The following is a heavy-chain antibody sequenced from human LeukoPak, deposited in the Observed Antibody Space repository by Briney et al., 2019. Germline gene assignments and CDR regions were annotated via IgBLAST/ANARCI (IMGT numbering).Heavy chain of an antibody. V-gene: IGHV4-59*01. CDR2: IYYSGST. CDR1: GGSISSYY. Sequence: SETLSLTCTVSGGSISSYYWSWIRQPPGKGLEWIGYIYYSGSTNYNPSLKSRVTISVDTSKNQFSLKLSSVTAADTAVYYCARVIPDTVTTDWFDPWGQGTLVTVSS. CDR3: ARVIPDTVTTDWFDP. D-gene: IGHD4-11*01. J-gene: IGHJ5*02.